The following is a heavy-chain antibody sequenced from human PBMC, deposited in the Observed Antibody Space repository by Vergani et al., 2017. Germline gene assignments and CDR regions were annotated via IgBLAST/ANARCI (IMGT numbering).Heavy chain of an antibody. J-gene: IGHJ4*02. V-gene: IGHV3-64D*06. CDR2: ISSNGGST. D-gene: IGHD3-10*01. CDR3: AKVGGKWYYGSWRLPDD. Sequence: EVQLLESGGGLVQPGGSLRLSCSASGFTFSSYAMHWVRQAPGKGLEYVSAISSNGGSTYYADSVKGRFIISRDNSKNTLYLQMSSLRAEDTAVYYCAKVGGKWYYGSWRLPDDWGQGTLVTVSS. CDR1: GFTFSSYA.